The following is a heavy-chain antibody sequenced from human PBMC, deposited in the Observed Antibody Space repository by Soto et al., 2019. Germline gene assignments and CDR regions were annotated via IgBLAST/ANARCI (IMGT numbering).Heavy chain of an antibody. CDR1: GFTFSSYG. CDR2: ISYDGSNK. CDR3: AKDTVTYYYYGMDV. J-gene: IGHJ6*02. V-gene: IGHV3-30*18. D-gene: IGHD4-17*01. Sequence: GGSLRLSCAASGFTFSSYGMHWVRQAPGKGLEWVAVISYDGSNKYYADSVKGRFTISRDNSKNTLYLQMNSLRAEDTAVYYCAKDTVTYYYYGMDVWGQGTTVTVSS.